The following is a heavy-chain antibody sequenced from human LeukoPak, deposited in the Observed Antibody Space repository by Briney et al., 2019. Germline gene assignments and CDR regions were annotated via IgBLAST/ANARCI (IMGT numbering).Heavy chain of an antibody. CDR3: ATDLTFYSSSWYYFDY. V-gene: IGHV1-24*01. CDR2: FDPEDGET. J-gene: IGHJ4*02. D-gene: IGHD6-13*01. CDR1: GYTLTELS. Sequence: GASVKVSCKVSGYTLTELSMHWVRQAPGKGLEWMGGFDPEDGETIYAQKFQGRVTMTEDTSTDTAYMELSSLRSEDTAVYYCATDLTFYSSSWYYFDYWGQGTLVTVSS.